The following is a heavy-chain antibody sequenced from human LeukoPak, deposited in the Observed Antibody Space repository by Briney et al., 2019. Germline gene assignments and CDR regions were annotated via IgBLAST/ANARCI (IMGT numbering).Heavy chain of an antibody. V-gene: IGHV4-31*03. D-gene: IGHD3-22*01. CDR3: ARDPMYYYDSSGLPTRAFDI. CDR1: GGSISSGGYY. Sequence: SQTLSLTCTVSGGSISSGGYYWSWIRQHPGKGLVWIGYIYYSGSTYYNPSLKSRITISVDTSKNQFSLKLSSVTAADTAVYYCARDPMYYYDSSGLPTRAFDIWGQGTMVTVSS. J-gene: IGHJ3*02. CDR2: IYYSGST.